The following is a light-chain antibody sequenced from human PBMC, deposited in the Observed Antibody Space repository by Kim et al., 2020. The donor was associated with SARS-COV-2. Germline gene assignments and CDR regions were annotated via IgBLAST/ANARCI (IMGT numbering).Light chain of an antibody. V-gene: IGLV7-46*01. CDR1: TGPVSRGHY. J-gene: IGLJ2*01. CDR3: LLSCNGYVV. Sequence: PGRTVPLTCGSSTGPVSRGHYPCWWHQKLSQAPTTLIYDTLYKHSWTTARFSGSLVGGKAALALSGAQPEDEGDYYCLLSCNGYVVFGGGTQLTVL. CDR2: DTL.